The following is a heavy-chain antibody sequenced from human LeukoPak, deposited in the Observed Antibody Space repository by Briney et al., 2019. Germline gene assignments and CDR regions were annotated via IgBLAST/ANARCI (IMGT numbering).Heavy chain of an antibody. CDR1: GFTFSSYA. CDR2: ISYDGSNK. Sequence: GGSLRLSCAASGFTFSSYAMHWVRQAPGKGLEWVAVISYDGSNKYYADSVKGRFTISRDNSKNTLYLQMNSLRAEDTAVYYCARADGGHYDFWSGPLWGQGTLVTVSS. J-gene: IGHJ4*02. CDR3: ARADGGHYDFWSGPL. V-gene: IGHV3-30-3*01. D-gene: IGHD3-3*01.